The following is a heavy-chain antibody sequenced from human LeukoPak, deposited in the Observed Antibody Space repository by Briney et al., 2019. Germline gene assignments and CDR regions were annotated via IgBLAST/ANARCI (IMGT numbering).Heavy chain of an antibody. CDR1: GYMFTGYY. D-gene: IGHD2-21*02. J-gene: IGHJ4*02. CDR3: ARGYCSGDCFTLFDY. CDR2: INPNSGGT. Sequence: ASVKVSCKASGYMFTGYYMHWLRQAPGQGLEWMGWINPNSGGTNYAQKFQGRVTMTRDTSISTAYMELSSLRSDDTAVYYCARGYCSGDCFTLFDYWGQGTLVTVSS. V-gene: IGHV1-2*02.